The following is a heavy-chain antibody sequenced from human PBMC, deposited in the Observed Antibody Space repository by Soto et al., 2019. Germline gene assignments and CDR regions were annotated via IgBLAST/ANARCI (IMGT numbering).Heavy chain of an antibody. V-gene: IGHV1-8*01. CDR2: MNPNTGNT. Sequence: ASVKVSCKPSGYTFSTYDINWVRQAPGQGLEWMGWMNPNTGNTGYAQKFRGRVTLTRNTSISTAYMELMSLKTEDTAVYFCARRKERSGPNYFDYWGQGTLVTVSS. J-gene: IGHJ4*02. D-gene: IGHD6-25*01. CDR3: ARRKERSGPNYFDY. CDR1: GYTFSTYD.